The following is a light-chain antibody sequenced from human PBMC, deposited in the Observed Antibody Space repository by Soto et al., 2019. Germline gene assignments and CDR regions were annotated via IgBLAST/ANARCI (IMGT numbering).Light chain of an antibody. CDR3: CSYVGSSYV. V-gene: IGLV2-23*01. Sequence: QSALTQPASVSGSPGQSITISCTGTSSDIGSYNLVSWYQQHPGKAPKLMIYEGSKRPSGVSNRFSGSKSGNTASLTISGLQAEDEADYYCCSYVGSSYVFGSGTKLTVL. CDR1: SSDIGSYNL. J-gene: IGLJ1*01. CDR2: EGS.